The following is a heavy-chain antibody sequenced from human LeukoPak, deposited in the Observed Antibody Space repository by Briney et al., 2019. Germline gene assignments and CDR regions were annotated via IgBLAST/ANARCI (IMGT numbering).Heavy chain of an antibody. D-gene: IGHD3-10*01. V-gene: IGHV1-69*13. J-gene: IGHJ4*02. CDR3: ARGGVTLYYFDY. CDR1: GGTFSSYA. Sequence: GASVKVSCKASGGTFSSYAISWVRQAPGQGLEWMGGIIPIFGTANYAQKFQGRVTITADESTSTAYMELSSLRSDDTAVYYCARGGVTLYYFDYWGQGTLVTVSS. CDR2: IIPIFGTA.